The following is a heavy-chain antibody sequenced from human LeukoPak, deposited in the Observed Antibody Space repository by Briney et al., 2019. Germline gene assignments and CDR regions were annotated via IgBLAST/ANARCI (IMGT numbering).Heavy chain of an antibody. CDR2: INHSGST. CDR3: ARGRWGSDY. Sequence: PSETLSLTXAVYGGSFSGYYWSWIRQPPGKGLEWIGEINHSGSTNYNPSLKSRVTISVDTSKNQFSLKLSPVTAADTAVYYCARGRWGSDYWGQGTLVTVSS. CDR1: GGSFSGYY. D-gene: IGHD3-16*01. V-gene: IGHV4-34*01. J-gene: IGHJ4*02.